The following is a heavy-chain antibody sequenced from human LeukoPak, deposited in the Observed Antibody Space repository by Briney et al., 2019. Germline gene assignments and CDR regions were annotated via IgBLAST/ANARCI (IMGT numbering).Heavy chain of an antibody. Sequence: GRSLRLSCAASGFIFSNYGMHWVRQAPGKGLEWVAFIRYDGSNKYYADSVKGRFTISRDNSKNTLYLQMNSLRAEDTAVYYCAKDPLRFLERGNYFDYWGQGTLVTVSS. CDR3: AKDPLRFLERGNYFDY. J-gene: IGHJ4*02. V-gene: IGHV3-30*02. CDR1: GFIFSNYG. CDR2: IRYDGSNK. D-gene: IGHD3-3*01.